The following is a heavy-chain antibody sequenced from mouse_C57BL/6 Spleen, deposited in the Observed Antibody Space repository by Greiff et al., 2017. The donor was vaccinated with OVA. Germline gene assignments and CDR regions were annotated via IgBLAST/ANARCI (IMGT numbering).Heavy chain of an antibody. D-gene: IGHD2-3*01. CDR3: ATDGYSYAMDY. Sequence: VQGVESGPGLVQPSQSLSITCTVSGFSFTSYGVHWVRQSPGKGLEWLGVIWSGGSTDYNAAFISRLSISKDNSKSQVFFKMNSLQADDTAIYYCATDGYSYAMDYWGQGTSVTVSS. CDR2: IWSGGST. V-gene: IGHV2-2*01. CDR1: GFSFTSYG. J-gene: IGHJ4*01.